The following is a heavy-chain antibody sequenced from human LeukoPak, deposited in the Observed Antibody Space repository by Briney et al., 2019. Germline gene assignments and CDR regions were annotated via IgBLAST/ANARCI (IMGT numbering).Heavy chain of an antibody. Sequence: GGSLRLSCADSGFTFSSHWMHWVRQAPGKGLVWVSRIKYDASSTSYADSVTGRFTISRDNAKNTLYLQMNSLRAEDTAVYYCARGATYAYYQDYWGQGTLVTVSS. CDR2: IKYDASST. V-gene: IGHV3-74*01. CDR3: ARGATYAYYQDY. D-gene: IGHD1-26*01. J-gene: IGHJ4*02. CDR1: GFTFSSHW.